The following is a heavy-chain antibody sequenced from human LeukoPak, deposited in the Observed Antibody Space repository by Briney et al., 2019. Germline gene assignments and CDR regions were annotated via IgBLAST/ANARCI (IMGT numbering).Heavy chain of an antibody. CDR3: AKDGGWWELLGGFLDY. CDR1: GFTFSSYW. J-gene: IGHJ4*02. CDR2: ISYDGSNK. Sequence: GGSLRLSCAASGFTFSSYWMSWVRQAPGKGLEWVAVISYDGSNKYYADSVKGRFTISRDNSKNTLYLQMNSLRAEDTAVYYCAKDGGWWELLGGFLDYWGQGTLVTVSS. V-gene: IGHV3-30*18. D-gene: IGHD1-26*01.